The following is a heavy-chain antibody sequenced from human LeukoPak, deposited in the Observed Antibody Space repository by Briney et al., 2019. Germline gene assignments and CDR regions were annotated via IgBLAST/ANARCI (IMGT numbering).Heavy chain of an antibody. J-gene: IGHJ3*02. CDR3: ASGSPGYSSRWQPDAFDI. CDR1: GDTFTSYA. D-gene: IGHD6-13*01. V-gene: IGHV1-69*05. Sequence: SLKVSSKASGDTFTSYAISWVRQAPGQGLECMGDIIPIFGKANYGQKFQGRVTITTDESMSTAYVELSSLRYEDTAVYYCASGSPGYSSRWQPDAFDIWGQGTMVTVSS. CDR2: IIPIFGKA.